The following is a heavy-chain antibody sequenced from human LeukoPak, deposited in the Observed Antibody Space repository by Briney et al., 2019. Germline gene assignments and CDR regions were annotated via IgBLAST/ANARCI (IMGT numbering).Heavy chain of an antibody. CDR1: GGSISSYY. J-gene: IGHJ5*02. V-gene: IGHV4-59*12. CDR3: ARRGPLKKNSWFDP. Sequence: SETLSLTCTVSGGSISSYYWSWIRQPPGKGLEWIGYIYYSGSTNYNPSLKSRVTISVDTSKNQFSLKLSSVTAADTAVYYCARRGPLKKNSWFDPWGQGTLVTVSS. CDR2: IYYSGST. D-gene: IGHD2/OR15-2a*01.